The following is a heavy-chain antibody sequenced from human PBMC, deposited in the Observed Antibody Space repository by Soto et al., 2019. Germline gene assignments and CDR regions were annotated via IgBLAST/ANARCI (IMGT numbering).Heavy chain of an antibody. Sequence: QAQLVQSGAEVKKPGSSVKVSCKASGGTFSSYTISWVRQAPGQGLEWMGRIITILGIANYAQKFQGRVTIAADKSTSTAYMELSSLRSEDTAVYDCAAGPAAAGTGGAFDPWGQGTLVTVSS. V-gene: IGHV1-69*02. D-gene: IGHD6-13*01. CDR1: GGTFSSYT. CDR3: AAGPAAAGTGGAFDP. J-gene: IGHJ5*02. CDR2: IITILGIA.